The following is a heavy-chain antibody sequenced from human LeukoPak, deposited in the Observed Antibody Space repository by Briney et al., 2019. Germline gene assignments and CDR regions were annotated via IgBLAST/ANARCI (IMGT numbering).Heavy chain of an antibody. V-gene: IGHV4-59*08. Sequence: KPSETLSLTCTVSGGSISSYYWSWIRQPPGKGLEWIGYISHSGRTNYNPSLRSRVTISVDTSKSQFSLKLSSVTAADAAVYYCARHDYSNPRVDYWGQGTLVTVSS. CDR1: GGSISSYY. J-gene: IGHJ4*02. CDR3: ARHDYSNPRVDY. CDR2: ISHSGRT. D-gene: IGHD4-11*01.